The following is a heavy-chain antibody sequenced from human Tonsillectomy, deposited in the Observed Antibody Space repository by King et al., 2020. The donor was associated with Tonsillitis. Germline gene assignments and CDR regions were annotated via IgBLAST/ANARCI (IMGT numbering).Heavy chain of an antibody. Sequence: VQLVESGGGLVQPGRSLRLSCTASGFTFGDYAMSWFRQAPGKGLEWVGFIRSKPYGGTTEYAASVKGRFTISRDDSKSIAYLQMNSLKTEDTAVYYCTRDDERYYYGSGSSYYYYYMDVWGKGTTVTVSS. D-gene: IGHD3-10*01. CDR2: IRSKPYGGTT. J-gene: IGHJ6*03. V-gene: IGHV3-49*03. CDR1: GFTFGDYA. CDR3: TRDDERYYYGSGSSYYYYYMDV.